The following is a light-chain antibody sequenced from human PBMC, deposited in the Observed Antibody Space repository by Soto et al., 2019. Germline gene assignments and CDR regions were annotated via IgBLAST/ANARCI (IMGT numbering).Light chain of an antibody. CDR3: QQLNSYPQT. CDR2: AAS. Sequence: IQLTQSPSSLSASVGDRVTITCRTSQGISNYFAWYQQKPGKAPKLLIYAASTLASGVPSRFSGSGSGTDFRLTISSLQPEDCATYYCQQLNSYPQTFGQGTKVELK. V-gene: IGKV1-9*01. J-gene: IGKJ1*01. CDR1: QGISNY.